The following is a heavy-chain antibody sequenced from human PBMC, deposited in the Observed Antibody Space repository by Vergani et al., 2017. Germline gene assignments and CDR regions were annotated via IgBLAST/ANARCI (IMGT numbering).Heavy chain of an antibody. Sequence: EVQLLESGGNLVQPGGSLRLSCAASGFTFSSYSMNWVRQAPGKGLEWVSSISSSSSYIYYADSVKGRFTISRDNAKNSLYLQMNSLRAEDTAVYYCTKAGQYDSDNFHDSWGQGALVTVAS. CDR3: TKAGQYDSDNFHDS. CDR1: GFTFSSYS. D-gene: IGHD3-22*01. J-gene: IGHJ1*01. CDR2: ISSSSSYI. V-gene: IGHV3-21*01.